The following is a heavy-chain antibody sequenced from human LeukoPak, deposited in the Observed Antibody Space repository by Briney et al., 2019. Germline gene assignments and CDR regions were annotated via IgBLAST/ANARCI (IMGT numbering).Heavy chain of an antibody. CDR3: AKDGGLWVSAHWGDS. V-gene: IGHV3-23*01. Sequence: HPGRSLRLSCAASGFTFSSYAMHWVRQAPGKGLKWVSTITTGGPNTYYADSVKGRFTVSRDDSKNTLYLQMNSLRAEDTAVYYCAKDGGLWVSAHWGDSWGRGTLVTVSS. D-gene: IGHD7-27*01. J-gene: IGHJ4*02. CDR1: GFTFSSYA. CDR2: ITTGGPNT.